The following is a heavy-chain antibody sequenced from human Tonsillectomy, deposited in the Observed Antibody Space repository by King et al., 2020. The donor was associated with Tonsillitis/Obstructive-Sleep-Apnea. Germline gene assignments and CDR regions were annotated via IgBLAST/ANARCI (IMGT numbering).Heavy chain of an antibody. D-gene: IGHD1-26*01. CDR2: ISSSSSTI. CDR1: GFTFISYS. CDR3: AREFPSGADRAFDI. J-gene: IGHJ3*02. V-gene: IGHV3-48*02. Sequence: VQLVESGGGLVQPGGSLRLSCAASGFTFISYSMNWVRQAPGKGLEWVSYISSSSSTIYYADSVKGRFTISRDNAKNSLYLQMNSLRDEDTAVYYCAREFPSGADRAFDIWGQGTMVTVSS.